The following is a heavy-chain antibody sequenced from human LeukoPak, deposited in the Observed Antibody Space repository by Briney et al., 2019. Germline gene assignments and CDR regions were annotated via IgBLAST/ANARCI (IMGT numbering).Heavy chain of an antibody. J-gene: IGHJ4*02. CDR1: GYTFTSYG. CDR2: ITAFNGNA. D-gene: IGHD3-22*01. V-gene: IGHV1-18*01. CDR3: ATAKGGYYYDSSGYLFDY. Sequence: ASVEVSCKASGYTFTSYGISWVRQAPGQGLEWMGWITAFNGNANYEQKFQGRVTMTTDTSTTTAYMELRSLRSDDTAVYYCATAKGGYYYDSSGYLFDYWGQGTLVTVSS.